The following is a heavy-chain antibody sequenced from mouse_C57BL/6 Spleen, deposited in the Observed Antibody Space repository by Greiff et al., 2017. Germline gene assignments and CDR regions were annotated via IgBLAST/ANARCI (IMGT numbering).Heavy chain of an antibody. CDR1: GYTFTDYN. CDR2: INPNNGGT. D-gene: IGHD3-2*02. V-gene: IGHV1-18*01. CDR3: ARGPDSSGLYFDY. Sequence: EVKLMESGPELVKPGASVKIPCKASGYTFTDYNMDWVKQSHGKSLEWIGDINPNNGGTIYNQKFKGKATLTVDKSSSTAYMELRSLTSEDTAVYYCARGPDSSGLYFDYWGQGTTLTVSS. J-gene: IGHJ2*01.